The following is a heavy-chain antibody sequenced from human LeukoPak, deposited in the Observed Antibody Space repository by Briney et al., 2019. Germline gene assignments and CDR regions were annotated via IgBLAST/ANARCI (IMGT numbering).Heavy chain of an antibody. CDR2: ISAYNGNT. J-gene: IGHJ4*02. CDR3: ARAYYDSSTYYFDY. CDR1: GYTFTSYG. V-gene: IGHV1-18*01. Sequence: ASVKVSCKASGYTFTSYGISWVRQAPGQGLEGMGWISAYNGNTNYAQKLQGRVTMTTDTSTSTAYMELRSLRSDDTAVYYCARAYYDSSTYYFDYWGQGTLVTVSS. D-gene: IGHD3-22*01.